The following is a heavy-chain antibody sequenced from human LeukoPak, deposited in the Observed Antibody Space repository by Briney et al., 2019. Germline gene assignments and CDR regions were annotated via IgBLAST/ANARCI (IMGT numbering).Heavy chain of an antibody. CDR3: ARGVGKYSSNFDS. D-gene: IGHD6-19*01. V-gene: IGHV4-59*01. J-gene: IGHJ4*02. Sequence: SETLSLTCAISGGSFSTYFWSWIRQPPGKGLERIGYISYSGSTNYNPSLKSRVTISLDTSKNQFSLKLSSVTDADTALYYCARGVGKYSSNFDSCSQGTLVTVSS. CDR1: GGSFSTYF. CDR2: ISYSGST.